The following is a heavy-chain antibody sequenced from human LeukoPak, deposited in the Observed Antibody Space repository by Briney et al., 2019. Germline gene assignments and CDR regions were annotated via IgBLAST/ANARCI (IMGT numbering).Heavy chain of an antibody. Sequence: PSETLSLTCTVSGGTISSYYWNWIRQPPGKGLEWIGYIHGSGSTKYNPSLRGRVTMSIDTSMNQFSLKLTSVTAADTAVYYCAREGGSYRPLDYSGQGTLVTVSS. CDR3: AREGGSYRPLDY. CDR1: GGTISSYY. V-gene: IGHV4-59*12. J-gene: IGHJ4*02. CDR2: IHGSGST. D-gene: IGHD3-16*02.